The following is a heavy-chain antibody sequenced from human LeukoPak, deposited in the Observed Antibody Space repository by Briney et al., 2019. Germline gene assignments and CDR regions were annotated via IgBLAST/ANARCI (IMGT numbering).Heavy chain of an antibody. Sequence: GGSLRLSCAASGFTFSSYAMSWVRQAPGKGLEWVSGISGSDGTTFYADSVKGRFTISRDNSKNTLDLQMISLRVEDTAVYYCAKSAHLAYCGGDCFGDYWGQGTLVTVSS. V-gene: IGHV3-23*01. CDR2: ISGSDGTT. J-gene: IGHJ4*02. CDR1: GFTFSSYA. D-gene: IGHD2-21*02. CDR3: AKSAHLAYCGGDCFGDY.